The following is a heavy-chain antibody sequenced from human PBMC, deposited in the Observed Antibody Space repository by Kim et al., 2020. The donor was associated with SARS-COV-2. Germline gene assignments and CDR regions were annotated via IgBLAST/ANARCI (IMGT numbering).Heavy chain of an antibody. CDR1: GFTFSSYA. CDR3: AKGEEVVPAADYGMDV. CDR2: ISGSGGST. V-gene: IGHV3-23*01. J-gene: IGHJ6*02. Sequence: GGSLRLSCAASGFTFSSYAMSWVRQAPGKGLEWVSAISGSGGSTYYADSVKGRFTISRDNSKNTLYLQMNSLRAEDTAVYYCAKGEEVVPAADYGMDVWGQGTTVTVSS. D-gene: IGHD2-2*01.